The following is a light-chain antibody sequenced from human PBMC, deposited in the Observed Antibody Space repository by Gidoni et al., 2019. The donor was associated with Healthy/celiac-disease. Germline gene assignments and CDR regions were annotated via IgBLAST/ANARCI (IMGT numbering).Light chain of an antibody. Sequence: HCGRRLIVTPGEPASISCRSSQSLLHSNGYNYLDWYLQKPGQSPQLLIYLGSNRASGVPDSFSGSGSGTDFTLNRSQVGAEHVGVCDSIQALQTPRTFGQGTKVEIK. J-gene: IGKJ1*01. CDR3: IQALQTPRT. CDR1: QSLLHSNGYNY. V-gene: IGKV2-28*01. CDR2: LGS.